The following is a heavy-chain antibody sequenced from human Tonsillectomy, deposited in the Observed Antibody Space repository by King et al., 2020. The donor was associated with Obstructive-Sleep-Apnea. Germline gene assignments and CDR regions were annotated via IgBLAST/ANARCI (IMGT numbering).Heavy chain of an antibody. CDR2: ISYDGSNK. J-gene: IGHJ6*02. D-gene: IGHD2-15*01. CDR1: GFTFSSYA. CDR3: ARGGGVVAATGYYHMDV. V-gene: IGHV3-30*04. Sequence: VQLVESGGGVVQPGRSLRLSCAASGFTFSSYAMHWVRQAPGKGLEWVAVISYDGSNKYYADSVKGRFTISRDTSKKTLYLQMNSLRAEDTAVYYCARGGGVVAATGYYHMDVWGQGTTVTVSS.